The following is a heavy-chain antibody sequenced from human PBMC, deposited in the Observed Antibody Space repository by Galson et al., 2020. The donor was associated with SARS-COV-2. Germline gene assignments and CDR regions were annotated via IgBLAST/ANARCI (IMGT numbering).Heavy chain of an antibody. D-gene: IGHD6-13*01. J-gene: IGHJ6*03. Sequence: ASVTVSCKASGYTFTIYEINWVRLTTGQGLEWMGWMNPKSGDTVYAQKFQGRVTMTRDTSTNTAYMELSSLTSEDSVVYYCARLPYSRSLDYYYMDVWGKGTTVTVSS. CDR1: GYTFTIYE. CDR2: MNPKSGDT. CDR3: ARLPYSRSLDYYYMDV. V-gene: IGHV1-8*01.